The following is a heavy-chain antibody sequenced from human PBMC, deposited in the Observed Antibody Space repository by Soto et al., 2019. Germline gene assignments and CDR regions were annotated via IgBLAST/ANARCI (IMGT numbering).Heavy chain of an antibody. CDR1: GGSISSSSYY. CDR3: ARQGYQLPNWFEP. V-gene: IGHV4-39*01. J-gene: IGHJ5*02. Sequence: QLQLQESGPGLVKPSETLSLTCTVSGGSISSSSYYWGWIRQPPGKGLEWIGSIYYSGSTYYNPSLKSRVTISVDTSKNQFSLKLSSVTAADTAVYYCARQGYQLPNWFEPWGQGTLVTVSS. D-gene: IGHD2-2*01. CDR2: IYYSGST.